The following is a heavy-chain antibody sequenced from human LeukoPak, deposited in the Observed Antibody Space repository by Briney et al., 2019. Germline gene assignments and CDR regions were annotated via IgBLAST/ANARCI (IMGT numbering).Heavy chain of an antibody. D-gene: IGHD6-13*01. CDR1: GGSISSYY. CDR2: IYYSGTT. J-gene: IGHJ4*02. V-gene: IGHV4-59*01. CDR3: ARGVYIAAAQYGY. Sequence: PSETLSLTCTVSGGSISSYYWSWIRQPPGKELEWIGYIYYSGTTNYNPSLKSRVTISVDTSKNQSSLKLSSVTAADTAVYYCARGVYIAAAQYGYWGQGTLVTVSS.